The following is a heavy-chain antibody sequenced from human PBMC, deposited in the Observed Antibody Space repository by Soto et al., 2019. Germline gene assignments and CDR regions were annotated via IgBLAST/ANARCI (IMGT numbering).Heavy chain of an antibody. CDR3: ARDSRALRYFDPYYYYYSMDV. V-gene: IGHV3-21*01. CDR2: ISSSSSYI. CDR1: GFTFSSYS. J-gene: IGHJ6*02. D-gene: IGHD3-9*01. Sequence: EVQLVESGGGLVKPGGSLILSCAASGFTFSSYSMNWVRQAPGKGLEWVSSISSSSSYIYYADSVKGRFTISRDNAKNSLYLQMNSLRAEDTAVYYCARDSRALRYFDPYYYYYSMDVWGQGTTVTVSS.